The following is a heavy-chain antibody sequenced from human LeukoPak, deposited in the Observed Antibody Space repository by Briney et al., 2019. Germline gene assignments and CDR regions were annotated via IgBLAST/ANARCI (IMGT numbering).Heavy chain of an antibody. CDR2: ISGSGGST. J-gene: IGHJ3*02. V-gene: IGHV3-23*01. CDR1: GFTFSSYA. CDR3: AKEWEDYYGSGSYAFDI. D-gene: IGHD3-10*01. Sequence: GGSLRLSCAASGFTFSSYAMSWVRQAPGKGLEWVSAISGSGGSTYYADSVKGRFTISRDNSKNTLYLQMNSLRAEDTAVYYCAKEWEDYYGSGSYAFDIWGQGTMVTVSS.